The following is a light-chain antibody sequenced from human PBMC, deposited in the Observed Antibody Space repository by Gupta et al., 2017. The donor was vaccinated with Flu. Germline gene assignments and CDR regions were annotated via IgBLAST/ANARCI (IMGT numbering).Light chain of an antibody. J-gene: IGKJ1*01. CDR3: QQFFGAPWT. CDR1: QSVFYSSNDKNY. Sequence: DIVMTQSPDSLAVSLGERATINCKSSQSVFYSSNDKNYLAWYQQKPGQPPKLLLYWASIRESGVPDRFSGGGSGTDFTLTISSLQAEDVAVYYCQQFFGAPWTFGQGTKVEIK. V-gene: IGKV4-1*01. CDR2: WAS.